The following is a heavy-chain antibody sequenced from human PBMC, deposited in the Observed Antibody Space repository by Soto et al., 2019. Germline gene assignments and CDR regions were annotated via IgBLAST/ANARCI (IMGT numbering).Heavy chain of an antibody. Sequence: PGGSLRLSCAASGFTFSSYWMHWVRQAPGKGLVWVSRINSDGSSTSYADSVKGRFTISRDNAKNTLYLQMNSLRAEDTAVYYCARDRDTMVRGVIYNWFDPWGQGTLVTVS. CDR1: GFTFSSYW. V-gene: IGHV3-74*01. CDR2: INSDGSST. D-gene: IGHD3-10*01. CDR3: ARDRDTMVRGVIYNWFDP. J-gene: IGHJ5*02.